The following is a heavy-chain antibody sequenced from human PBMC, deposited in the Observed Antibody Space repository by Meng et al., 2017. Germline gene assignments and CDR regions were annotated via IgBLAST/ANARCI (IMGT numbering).Heavy chain of an antibody. J-gene: IGHJ4*02. CDR1: GGSFSGYY. Sequence: SETLSLTCAVYGGSFSGYYWSWIRQPPGKGLEWIGEINHSGSTNYNPSLKSRVTISVDTSKNQFSLKLSSVTAADTDVYSCASDFFRGGDCCGWGQGTLVTVSS. CDR3: ASDFFRGGDCCG. D-gene: IGHD2-21*02. CDR2: INHSGST. V-gene: IGHV4-34*01.